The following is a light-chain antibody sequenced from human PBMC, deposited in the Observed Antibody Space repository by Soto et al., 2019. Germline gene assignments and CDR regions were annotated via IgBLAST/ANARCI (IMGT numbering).Light chain of an antibody. V-gene: IGKV3-11*01. CDR2: DAS. J-gene: IGKJ4*01. Sequence: EIVMTQSPATLSLSPGERATLSCRASQTIDNTLAWYQQKPGQAPRLLIYDASNRATGIPARFSGSGSGTDFTLTISSLEPEDFEVYYCQPRRNWPPTFGGGTKVDIX. CDR1: QTIDNT. CDR3: QPRRNWPPT.